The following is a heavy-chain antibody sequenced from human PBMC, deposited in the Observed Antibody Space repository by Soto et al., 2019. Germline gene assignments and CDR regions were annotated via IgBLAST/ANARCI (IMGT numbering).Heavy chain of an antibody. D-gene: IGHD3-10*01. CDR1: GFTFSSYS. J-gene: IGHJ4*02. CDR3: ARDTNFYASGRGVDS. V-gene: IGHV3-21*01. CDR2: ITSSSNYI. Sequence: EVQLVESGGGLVKPGGSLRLSCAASGFTFSSYSMNWVRQAPGKGLEWVSSITSSSNYIHYGDSVKGRFTISRDNAQSSLYLQMNSLRGEDTAVYYCARDTNFYASGRGVDSWGQGTLVTVSS.